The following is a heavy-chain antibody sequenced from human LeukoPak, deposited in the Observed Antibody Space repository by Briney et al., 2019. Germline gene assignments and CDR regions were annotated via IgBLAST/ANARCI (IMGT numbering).Heavy chain of an antibody. V-gene: IGHV3-53*01. D-gene: IGHD3-10*01. J-gene: IGHJ4*02. Sequence: GGSLRLSCAASGFTFSSYWMSWVRQAPGKGLEWVSVIYSGGSTYYADSVKGRFTISRDNSKNTLYLQMNSLRAEDTAVYYCAGELYYWGQGTLVTVSS. CDR2: IYSGGST. CDR1: GFTFSSYW. CDR3: AGELYY.